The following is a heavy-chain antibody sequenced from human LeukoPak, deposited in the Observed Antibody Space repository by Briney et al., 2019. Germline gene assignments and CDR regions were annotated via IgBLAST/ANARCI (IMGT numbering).Heavy chain of an antibody. CDR1: GGSISSGDYY. CDR3: ASLIVVVPAAIPRDAFDI. J-gene: IGHJ3*02. CDR2: IYYSGST. V-gene: IGHV4-30-4*08. Sequence: SETLSLTCTVSGGSISSGDYYWSWIRQPPGKGLEWIGYIYYSGSTYYNPSLKSRVTISVDTSKNQFSLKLSSVTAADTAVYYCASLIVVVPAAIPRDAFDIWGQGTMVTVS. D-gene: IGHD2-2*01.